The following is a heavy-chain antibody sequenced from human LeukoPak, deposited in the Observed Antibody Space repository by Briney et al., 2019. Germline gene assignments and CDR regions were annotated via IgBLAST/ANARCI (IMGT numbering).Heavy chain of an antibody. J-gene: IGHJ4*02. V-gene: IGHV3-20*01. CDR2: INWNGGST. CDR3: ARVSARGYGRDFDY. Sequence: PGGSLRLSCGASGFTFGTYWMHWVRQAPGKGLVWVSGINWNGGSTGYADSVKGRFTISRDNAKNSLYLQMNSLRAEDTALYHCARVSARGYGRDFDYWGQGTLVTVSS. D-gene: IGHD5-18*01. CDR1: GFTFGTYW.